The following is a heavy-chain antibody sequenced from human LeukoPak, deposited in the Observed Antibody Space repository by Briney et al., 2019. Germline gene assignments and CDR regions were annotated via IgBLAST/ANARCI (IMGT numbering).Heavy chain of an antibody. CDR2: INPYSGDT. D-gene: IGHD2-21*02. V-gene: IGHV1-2*02. CDR3: ARANGGGAYYPFDY. J-gene: IGHJ4*01. CDR1: GYTFTGYY. Sequence: ASVKVSCKASGYTFTGYYIHWVRQAPGQGLEWIAWINPYSGDTDSAQKFQGRVTVTRDTSITTAYMDLSRLRSDDTAVYYCARANGGGAYYPFDYWGPGALVTVSS.